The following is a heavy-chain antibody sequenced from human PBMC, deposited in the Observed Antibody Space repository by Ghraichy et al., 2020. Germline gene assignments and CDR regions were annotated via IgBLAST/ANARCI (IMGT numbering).Heavy chain of an antibody. V-gene: IGHV1-69*13. J-gene: IGHJ6*03. D-gene: IGHD6-6*01. CDR1: GGTFSSYA. CDR2: IIPIFGTA. Sequence: SVKVSCKASGGTFSSYAISWVRQAPGQGLEWMGGIIPIFGTANYAQKFQGRVTITADESTSTAYMELSSLRSEDTAVYYCATIQRPQLGNYYYYMDVWGKGTTVTVSS. CDR3: ATIQRPQLGNYYYYMDV.